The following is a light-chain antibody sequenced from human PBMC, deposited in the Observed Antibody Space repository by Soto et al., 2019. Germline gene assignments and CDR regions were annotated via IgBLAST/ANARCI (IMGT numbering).Light chain of an antibody. V-gene: IGKV3D-15*01. CDR1: QSVRTK. CDR3: QQYNNWHRT. J-gene: IGKJ1*01. Sequence: EIVLTPSPATLSVSPGERATLSCRASQSVRTKLAWYQQKPGQAPRLLIYGASRRATGIQARCSGGGAGTGFTLTIRSMQCEDCGVYYFQQYNNWHRTCCQGTKVDI. CDR2: GAS.